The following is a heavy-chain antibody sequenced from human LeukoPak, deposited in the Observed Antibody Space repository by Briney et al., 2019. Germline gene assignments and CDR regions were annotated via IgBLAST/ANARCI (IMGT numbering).Heavy chain of an antibody. CDR1: GFTFSSYS. V-gene: IGHV3-21*01. D-gene: IGHD1-26*01. CDR3: ARESGSYYDAFDI. Sequence: WGSLRLSCAASGFTFSSYSMNWVSQAPGKGLEWVSSISSSSSYIYYADSVKGRFTISRDNAKNSLYLQMNSLRAEDTAVYYCARESGSYYDAFDIWGQGTMVTVSS. CDR2: ISSSSSYI. J-gene: IGHJ3*02.